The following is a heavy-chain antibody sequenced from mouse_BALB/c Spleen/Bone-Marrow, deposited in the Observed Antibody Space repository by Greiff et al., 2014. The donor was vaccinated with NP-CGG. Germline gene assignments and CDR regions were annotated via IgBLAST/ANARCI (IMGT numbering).Heavy chain of an antibody. J-gene: IGHJ4*01. CDR2: IYPGGGYT. V-gene: IGHV1-63*02. Sequence: QVQLQQSGAELVRPGTSVKISCKASGYTFTNYWLGWVKQRPGHGLEWIGDIYPGGGYTNYNEKFKGKATLTADTSSSTAYMQLSSLTSEDAAVYVCARGNGPYAMDYWGQGTSVTVSS. D-gene: IGHD1-1*02. CDR1: GYTFTNYW. CDR3: ARGNGPYAMDY.